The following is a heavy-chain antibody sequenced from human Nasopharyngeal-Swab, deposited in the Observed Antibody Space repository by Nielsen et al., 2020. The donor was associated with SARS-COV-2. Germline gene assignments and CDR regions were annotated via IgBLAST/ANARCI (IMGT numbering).Heavy chain of an antibody. V-gene: IGHV3-30*18. D-gene: IGHD3-10*01. CDR3: AKDHFYDSGSYVRLYFDF. J-gene: IGHJ4*02. Sequence: GGSLRLSCAAFGFTSSDYATHWARQPPGKGLEWVPLFLYVGSKKYFADSMKGRFRMSRDNTKNMLYLQMDSLRADDTAVYYCAKDHFYDSGSYVRLYFDFWGQGTLVTVSS. CDR1: GFTSSDYA. CDR2: FLYVGSKK.